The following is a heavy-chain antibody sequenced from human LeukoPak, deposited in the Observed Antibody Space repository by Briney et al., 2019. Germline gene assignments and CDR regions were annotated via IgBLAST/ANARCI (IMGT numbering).Heavy chain of an antibody. V-gene: IGHV3-30*18. CDR3: AKDPGRYTAMADTFDY. D-gene: IGHD5-18*01. Sequence: GTSLRLSCAASGFTFSSYGMHWVRQAPGKGLEWVAVISYDGTNTYYADSVKGRFTISRDNSKNTLYLQMNSLRAEDTAVYYCAKDPGRYTAMADTFDYWGQGTLVTVFS. CDR2: ISYDGTNT. CDR1: GFTFSSYG. J-gene: IGHJ4*02.